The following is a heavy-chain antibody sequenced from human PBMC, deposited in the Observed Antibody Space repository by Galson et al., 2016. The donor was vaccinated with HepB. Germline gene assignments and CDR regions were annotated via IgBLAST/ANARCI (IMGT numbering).Heavy chain of an antibody. J-gene: IGHJ6*02. CDR2: IDPSDSYT. V-gene: IGHV5-10-1*01. D-gene: IGHD2-15*01. Sequence: QSGAEVTKPGESLRISCKGSGYSFTSHWINWVRQMPGKGLEWMGRIDPSDSYTYYSPSFQGHVIFSVDKSISTAYLQWSSLRASDTAMYYCEATPDYYYDDMDVWGQGTPVTVS. CDR1: GYSFTSHW. CDR3: EATPDYYYDDMDV.